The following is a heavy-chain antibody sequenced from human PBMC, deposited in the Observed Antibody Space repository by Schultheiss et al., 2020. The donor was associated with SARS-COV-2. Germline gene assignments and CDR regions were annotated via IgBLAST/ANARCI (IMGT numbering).Heavy chain of an antibody. J-gene: IGHJ6*02. Sequence: SGPTLVKPTQTLTLTCTFSGFSLSTSGMCVSWIRQPPGKALEWLARIDWDDDKYYSTSLKTRLTISKDTSKNQVVLTMTNMDPVDTATYYCARCTYYDFWSGYLGGGVYGMDVWGQGTTVTVSS. V-gene: IGHV2-70*11. D-gene: IGHD3-3*01. CDR3: ARCTYYDFWSGYLGGGVYGMDV. CDR2: IDWDDDK. CDR1: GFSLSTSGMC.